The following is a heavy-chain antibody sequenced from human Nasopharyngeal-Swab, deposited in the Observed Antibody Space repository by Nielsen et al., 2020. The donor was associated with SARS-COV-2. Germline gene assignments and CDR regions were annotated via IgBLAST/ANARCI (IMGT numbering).Heavy chain of an antibody. CDR3: ATGGIALGRFDP. CDR2: FDPEDGET. J-gene: IGHJ5*02. D-gene: IGHD6-13*01. V-gene: IGHV1-24*01. Sequence: ASVKASCKVSGYTLTELSMHWVRQAPGKGLEWMGGFDPEDGETIYAQKFQGRVTMTEDTSTDTAYMELSSLRSEDTAVYYCATGGIALGRFDPWGQGTLVTVSS. CDR1: GYTLTELS.